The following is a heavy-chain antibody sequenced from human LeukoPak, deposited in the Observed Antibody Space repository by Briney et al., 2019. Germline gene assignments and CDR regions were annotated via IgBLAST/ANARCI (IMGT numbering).Heavy chain of an antibody. Sequence: ASVKVSCKASGYTFTGYYMHWVRQAPGQGLEWMGWINPNSGGTNYAQKFQGWVTMTRDTSISTAYMELSRLRSDDTAVYYCARGGNSGSYYFDYWGQGTLVTVSS. J-gene: IGHJ4*02. V-gene: IGHV1-2*04. CDR3: ARGGNSGSYYFDY. D-gene: IGHD1-26*01. CDR1: GYTFTGYY. CDR2: INPNSGGT.